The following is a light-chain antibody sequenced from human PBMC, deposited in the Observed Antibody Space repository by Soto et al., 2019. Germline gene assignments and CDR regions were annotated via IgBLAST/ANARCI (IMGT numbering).Light chain of an antibody. CDR3: QQYNNWPPVFT. Sequence: EIVMTQSPATLSVSPGERATLSCRASQSVSSNLAWYQQKPGQAPRLLIYGASTRATGIPARFSGSGSGTEVTLTIRSPQSEDFEVYYCQQYNNWPPVFTFGPATKVDIK. CDR2: GAS. CDR1: QSVSSN. V-gene: IGKV3-15*01. J-gene: IGKJ3*01.